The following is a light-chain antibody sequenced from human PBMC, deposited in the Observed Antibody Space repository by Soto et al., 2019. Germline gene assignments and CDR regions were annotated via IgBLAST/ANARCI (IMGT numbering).Light chain of an antibody. CDR2: EGS. CDR1: SSDVGSYNL. J-gene: IGLJ1*01. Sequence: QSALTQPASVSGSPGQSITISCTGTSSDVGSYNLVSWYQQHPGKAPKLMIYEGSKRPSGVSNRFSGSKSGNTASLTISGHQAENEADYYCCSYAGSSTYVFGTGTEITVL. V-gene: IGLV2-23*01. CDR3: CSYAGSSTYV.